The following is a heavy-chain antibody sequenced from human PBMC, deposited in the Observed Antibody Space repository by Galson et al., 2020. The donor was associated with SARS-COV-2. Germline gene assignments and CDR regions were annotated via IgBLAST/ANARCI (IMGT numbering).Heavy chain of an antibody. CDR1: GGPISSSSYY. CDR3: ARQAAMTTFGGVRPGYFDS. D-gene: IGHD3-16*01. CDR2: IYYSGST. J-gene: IGHJ4*02. Sequence: SETLSLTCTVSGGPISSSSYYWGWIRQPPGKGLEWIGSIYYSGSTYYNPSLQSRVTISVATSKNQFSLKLSSVTAADTAVYYCARQAAMTTFGGVRPGYFDSWGQGTLVTVSS. V-gene: IGHV4-39*01.